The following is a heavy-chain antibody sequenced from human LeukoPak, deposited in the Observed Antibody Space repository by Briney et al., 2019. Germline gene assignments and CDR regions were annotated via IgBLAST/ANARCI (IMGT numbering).Heavy chain of an antibody. CDR2: INHSGST. J-gene: IGHJ5*02. D-gene: IGHD3-10*01. Sequence: SETLSLTCAVYGGSFSGYYWSWIRQPPGKGLEWIGEINHSGSTNYNPSLKSRVTISVDTSKNQFSLKLSSVTAADTAVYYCARNYGSGTSRFDPWGQGTLVTVSS. CDR1: GGSFSGYY. CDR3: ARNYGSGTSRFDP. V-gene: IGHV4-34*01.